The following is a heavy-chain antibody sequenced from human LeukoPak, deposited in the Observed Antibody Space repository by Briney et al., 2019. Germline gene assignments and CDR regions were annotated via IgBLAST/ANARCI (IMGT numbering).Heavy chain of an antibody. CDR1: GYSFTSYL. CDR3: ARRGSYYYDSSGYFDY. D-gene: IGHD3-22*01. V-gene: IGHV5-51*01. Sequence: GESLKISRKGSGYSFTSYLLGWVRQMPGKGLEWMGIIYSGDSDTRYSPSFQGQVTISADKSISTAYLQWSSLKASDTAMYYCARRGSYYYDSSGYFDYWGQGTLVTVSS. J-gene: IGHJ4*02. CDR2: IYSGDSDT.